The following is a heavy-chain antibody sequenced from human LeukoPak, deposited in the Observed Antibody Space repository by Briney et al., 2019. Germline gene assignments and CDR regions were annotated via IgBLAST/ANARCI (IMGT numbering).Heavy chain of an antibody. D-gene: IGHD1-26*01. J-gene: IGHJ4*02. CDR2: ISSSGSTI. V-gene: IGHV3-48*03. CDR1: GFTFSSYE. CDR3: AGDPRIVGSRGTFDY. Sequence: GGSLRLSCAASGFTFSSYEMNWVRQAPGKGLEWVSYISSSGSTIYYADSVKGRFTISRDNAKNSLYLQMNSLRAEDTAVYYCAGDPRIVGSRGTFDYWGQGTLVTVSS.